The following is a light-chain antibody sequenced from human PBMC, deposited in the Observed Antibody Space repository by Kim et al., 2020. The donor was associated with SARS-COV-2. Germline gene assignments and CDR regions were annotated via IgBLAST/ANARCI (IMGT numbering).Light chain of an antibody. J-gene: IGKJ4*01. V-gene: IGKV4-1*01. CDR1: QTVLYTSNNKNF. CDR3: QQYYSTPPT. Sequence: DIVMSQSPDSLAVSLGERATINCKSSQTVLYTSNNKNFLGWYQQKAGQPPKLLIYWASTRDSGVPDRFTGSGSGTDFTLTISSLQAEDVAVYYCQQYYSTPPTFGGGTKVDIK. CDR2: WAS.